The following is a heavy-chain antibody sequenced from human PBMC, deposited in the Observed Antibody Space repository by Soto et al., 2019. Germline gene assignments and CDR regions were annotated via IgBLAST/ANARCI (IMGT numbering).Heavy chain of an antibody. D-gene: IGHD1-1*01. J-gene: IGHJ6*02. Sequence: QVQLVQSGAEVKKPGSSVKVSCKASGGTFSSYAISWVRQAPGQGLEWMGGIIPIFGTANYAQKLQGRVTITADESTLTGYKELSSLRSEDTAVYYCARENWSSHYYYGMDVWGQGTTVTVSS. CDR3: ARENWSSHYYYGMDV. V-gene: IGHV1-69*01. CDR1: GGTFSSYA. CDR2: IIPIFGTA.